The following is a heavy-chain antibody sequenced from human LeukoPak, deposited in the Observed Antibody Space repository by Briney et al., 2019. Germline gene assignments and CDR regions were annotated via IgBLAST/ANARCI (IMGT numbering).Heavy chain of an antibody. V-gene: IGHV4-61*01. Sequence: SETLSLTCTVSGGSVSSGSYYWGWIRQPPGKGLEWIVYIYYSGSTNYNPSLKSRVTISVDTSKNQFSLKLSSVTAADTAVYYCARATLLWFGELFTSFDYWGQGTLVTVS. D-gene: IGHD3-10*01. CDR1: GGSVSSGSYY. CDR2: IYYSGST. CDR3: ARATLLWFGELFTSFDY. J-gene: IGHJ4*02.